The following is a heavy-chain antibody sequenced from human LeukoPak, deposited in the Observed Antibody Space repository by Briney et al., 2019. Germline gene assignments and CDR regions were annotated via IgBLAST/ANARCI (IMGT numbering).Heavy chain of an antibody. CDR3: ARMRVVTHYFDY. V-gene: IGHV3-23*01. D-gene: IGHD4-23*01. CDR1: GFTFSSYA. J-gene: IGHJ4*02. CDR2: ISGSDGTT. Sequence: QPGGSLRLSCAASGFTFSSYAMNWIRQAPGKGLEWVSAISGSDGTTYYADSVKGRFTISRDNSKNTLYLQMNSLRAEDTAVYYCARMRVVTHYFDYWGQGTLVTVSS.